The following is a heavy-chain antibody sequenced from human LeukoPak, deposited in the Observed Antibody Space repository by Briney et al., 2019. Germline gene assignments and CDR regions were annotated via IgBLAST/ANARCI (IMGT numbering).Heavy chain of an antibody. D-gene: IGHD6-13*01. CDR3: ARDHVIAAAGTFDY. Sequence: PGGSVRLSCAASGFTFSSYDMHWVREAPGKGLEWVAVISYDGSNKYYADSVKGRFTISRDNSKNTLYLQMNSLRAEDTAVYYCARDHVIAAAGTFDYWGQGTLVTVSS. J-gene: IGHJ4*02. CDR1: GFTFSSYD. CDR2: ISYDGSNK. V-gene: IGHV3-30-3*01.